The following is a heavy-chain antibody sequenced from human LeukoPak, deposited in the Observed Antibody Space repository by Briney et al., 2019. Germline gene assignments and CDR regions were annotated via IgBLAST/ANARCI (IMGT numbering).Heavy chain of an antibody. CDR3: AKDTRRYFDWPFDY. D-gene: IGHD3-9*01. CDR1: GFTFSSYS. V-gene: IGHV3-30*02. CDR2: IRYDGSNK. Sequence: SGGSLRLSCAASGFTFSSYSMNWFGRAPGKGLEWVAFIRYDGSNKYYADSVKGRFTISRDNSKNTLYLQMNSLRAEDTAVYYCAKDTRRYFDWPFDYWGQGTLVTVSS. J-gene: IGHJ4*02.